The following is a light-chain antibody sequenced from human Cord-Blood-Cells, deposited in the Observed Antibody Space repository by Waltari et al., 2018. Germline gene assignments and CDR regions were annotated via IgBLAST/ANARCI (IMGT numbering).Light chain of an antibody. V-gene: IGLV2-14*01. J-gene: IGLJ2*01. CDR1: SSAVGGYNY. CDR3: SSYTSSSTVV. Sequence: QSALTQPASVSGSHGQSITISCTGTSSAVGGYNYVYWYQQHPGKAPKLMIYDVSTRPSGVSNRFSVSTSGNTASLTSSGLQAEDEADYYCSSYTSSSTVVFVGGTKLTVL. CDR2: DVS.